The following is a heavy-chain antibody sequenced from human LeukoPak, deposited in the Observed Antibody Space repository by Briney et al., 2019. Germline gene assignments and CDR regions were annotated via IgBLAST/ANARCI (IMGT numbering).Heavy chain of an antibody. J-gene: IGHJ5*02. Sequence: ASVTVSFKASGYTFTGYYMHWVRQAPGQGLEWMGWINPNSGGTNYAQKFQGRVTMTRDTSISTAYMELSRLRSDDTAVYYCARGAVLRYFDWISNLKNWFDPWGQGTLVTVSS. CDR1: GYTFTGYY. D-gene: IGHD3-9*01. CDR3: ARGAVLRYFDWISNLKNWFDP. V-gene: IGHV1-2*02. CDR2: INPNSGGT.